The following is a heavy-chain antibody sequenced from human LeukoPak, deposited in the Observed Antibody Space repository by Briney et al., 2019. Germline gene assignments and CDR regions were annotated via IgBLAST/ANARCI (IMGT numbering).Heavy chain of an antibody. Sequence: ASVKVSCKASGYTFSGYYMHWIRQAPGQGLEWMGWINPNSGSTNYAQKFQGRVTLTRDTSNRHVYMELERLRFEDMAVYYCARGFRKTGTTVWWFDPWGQGTLVTVSS. CDR2: INPNSGST. CDR3: ARGFRKTGTTVWWFDP. J-gene: IGHJ5*02. V-gene: IGHV1-2*02. CDR1: GYTFSGYY. D-gene: IGHD1-7*01.